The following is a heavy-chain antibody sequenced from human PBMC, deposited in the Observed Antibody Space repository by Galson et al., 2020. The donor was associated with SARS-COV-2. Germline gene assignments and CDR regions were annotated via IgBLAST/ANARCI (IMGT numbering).Heavy chain of an antibody. CDR1: GRSFSGYY. CDR3: ARGLVGARLGY. D-gene: IGHD1-26*01. Sequence: SETLSLTCAVYGRSFSGYYWSWIRQPPGKGLEWIGEISDSGSTNYNPSLKSRVTISVDTSKKQFSLKLSSVTAADTAVYYCARGLVGARLGYWGQGTLVTVSS. CDR2: ISDSGST. V-gene: IGHV4-34*01. J-gene: IGHJ4*02.